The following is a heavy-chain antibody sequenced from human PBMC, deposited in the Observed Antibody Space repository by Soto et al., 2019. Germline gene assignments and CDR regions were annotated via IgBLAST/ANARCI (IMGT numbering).Heavy chain of an antibody. J-gene: IGHJ5*02. Sequence: ASVKVSCKASGYTFTSYYMHWVRQAPGQGLEWMGIINPSGGSTSYAQKFQGRVTMTRDTSTSTVCMELSSLRSEDTAVYYCARDPQAITIFGVVTGPFDPWGQGTLVTVSS. D-gene: IGHD3-3*01. CDR2: INPSGGST. CDR3: ARDPQAITIFGVVTGPFDP. CDR1: GYTFTSYY. V-gene: IGHV1-46*01.